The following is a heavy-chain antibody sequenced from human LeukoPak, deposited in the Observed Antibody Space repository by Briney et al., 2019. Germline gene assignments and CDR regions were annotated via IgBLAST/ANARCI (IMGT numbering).Heavy chain of an antibody. CDR1: GFTFRRFW. D-gene: IGHD6-19*01. CDR2: IKQDGSEK. J-gene: IGHJ4*02. V-gene: IGHV3-7*01. Sequence: PGGSLRLSCAASGFTFRRFWMTWVRQAPGKGLEWVANIKQDGSEKYYVDSMKGRFTISRDNAKNSLYLQMNSLRAEDTAVYYCAGSGWQVYLDYWGQGTLVTVSS. CDR3: AGSGWQVYLDY.